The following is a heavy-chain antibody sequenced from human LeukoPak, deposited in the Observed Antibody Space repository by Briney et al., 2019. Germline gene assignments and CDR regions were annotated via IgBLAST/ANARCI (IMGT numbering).Heavy chain of an antibody. J-gene: IGHJ3*02. CDR3: ARAEYGSDDAFDI. CDR1: GVSISSGSNY. V-gene: IGHV4-61*02. Sequence: PSETLSLTCRVSGVSISSGSNYWGWIRQPAGKGLEWIGRIYTSGSTNYNPSLKSRVTMSVDTSKNQFSLKLSSVTAADTAVYYCARAEYGSDDAFDIWGQGTMVTVSS. CDR2: IYTSGST. D-gene: IGHD3-10*01.